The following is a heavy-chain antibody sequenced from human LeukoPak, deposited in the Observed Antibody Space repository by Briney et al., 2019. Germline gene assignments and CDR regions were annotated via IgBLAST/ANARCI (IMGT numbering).Heavy chain of an antibody. CDR2: ISSSGSTI. CDR3: AKDLTTVTSQGDY. Sequence: PGGSLRLSCAASGFTFSSYEMNWVRQAPGKGLEWVSYISSSGSTIYYADSVKGRFTISRDNAKNSLYLQMNSLRPEDTAIYYCAKDLTTVTSQGDYWGQGTLVTVSS. V-gene: IGHV3-48*03. D-gene: IGHD4-17*01. CDR1: GFTFSSYE. J-gene: IGHJ4*02.